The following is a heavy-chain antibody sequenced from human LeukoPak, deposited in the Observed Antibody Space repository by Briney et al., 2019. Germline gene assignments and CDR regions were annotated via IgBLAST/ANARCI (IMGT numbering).Heavy chain of an antibody. CDR3: VRDGPYYDFWSGPSHNWFDP. V-gene: IGHV4-61*01. CDR2: IYYSGST. J-gene: IGHJ5*02. D-gene: IGHD3-3*01. Sequence: SETLSLTCTVSGGSVSSGSYYWSWIRQPPGKGLEWIGYIYYSGSTNYNPSLKSRVTISVDTSKNQFSLKLSSVTAADTAVYYCVRDGPYYDFWSGPSHNWFDPWGQGTLVTVSS. CDR1: GGSVSSGSYY.